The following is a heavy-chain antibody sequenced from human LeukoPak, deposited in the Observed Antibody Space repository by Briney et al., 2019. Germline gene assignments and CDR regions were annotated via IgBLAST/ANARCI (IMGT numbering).Heavy chain of an antibody. J-gene: IGHJ3*02. CDR2: IRSKAYGGTT. CDR3: TEYCSSTSCYAFDI. D-gene: IGHD2-2*01. CDR1: GFTFGDYA. Sequence: PGGSLRLSCTASGFTFGDYAMSWVRQAPGEGLERGGFIRSKAYGGTTEYPASVKARFTISRDDSKCIAYLQMNSVKTEDTAVYYCTEYCSSTSCYAFDIWGQGTMVTVSS. V-gene: IGHV3-49*04.